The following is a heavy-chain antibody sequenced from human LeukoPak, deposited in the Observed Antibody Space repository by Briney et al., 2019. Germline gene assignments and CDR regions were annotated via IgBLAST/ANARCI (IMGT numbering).Heavy chain of an antibody. CDR3: ARQSYGSGSYSSTNYFDY. CDR2: IYHSGST. J-gene: IGHJ4*02. V-gene: IGHV4-38-2*02. D-gene: IGHD3-10*01. Sequence: PSETLSLTCTVSGYSISSGYYWGWIRQPPGKGLEWIGSIYHSGSTYYNPSLKSRVTISVDTSKNQFSLKLSSVTAADTAVYYCARQSYGSGSYSSTNYFDYWGQGTLVTVSS. CDR1: GYSISSGYY.